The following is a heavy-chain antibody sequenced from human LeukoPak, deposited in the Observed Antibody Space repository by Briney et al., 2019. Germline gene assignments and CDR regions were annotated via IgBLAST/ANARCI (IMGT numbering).Heavy chain of an antibody. Sequence: GASVKVSCKASGYTFTSYDINWVRQATGQGLEWMGWMNPNSGNTGYAQKFRGRVTMTRNTSISTAYMELSSLRSEDTAVYYCARATDDYYYMDVWGKGTTVTISS. CDR2: MNPNSGNT. CDR1: GYTFTSYD. J-gene: IGHJ6*03. V-gene: IGHV1-8*01. CDR3: ARATDDYYYMDV.